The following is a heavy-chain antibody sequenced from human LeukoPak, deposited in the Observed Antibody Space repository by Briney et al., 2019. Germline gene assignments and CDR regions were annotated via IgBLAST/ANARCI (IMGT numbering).Heavy chain of an antibody. CDR2: IIPIFGTA. CDR3: ARESCSSTSCYAEDYYYYGMGV. D-gene: IGHD2-2*01. CDR1: GGTFSSYA. V-gene: IGHV1-69*01. J-gene: IGHJ6*04. Sequence: SVKVSCKASGGTFSSYAISWVRQAPGQGLEWMGGIIPIFGTANYAQKFQGRVTITADESTSTAYMELSSLRSEDTAVYYCARESCSSTSCYAEDYYYYGMGVWGKGTTATASS.